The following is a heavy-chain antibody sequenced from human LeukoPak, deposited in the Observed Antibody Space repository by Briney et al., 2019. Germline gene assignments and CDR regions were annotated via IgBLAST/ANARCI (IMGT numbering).Heavy chain of an antibody. CDR3: ARRPPDYGLDV. CDR2: IDHSGST. Sequence: PSETLSLTCGVHGESLSDYYWSWIRQPPGKGLEWIGEIDHSGSTDYNPSLKSRVTISVDTSKKQFSLQLSSVTVADTAVYYCARRPPDYGLDVWGQGATVTVSS. J-gene: IGHJ6*01. V-gene: IGHV4-34*01. CDR1: GESLSDYY.